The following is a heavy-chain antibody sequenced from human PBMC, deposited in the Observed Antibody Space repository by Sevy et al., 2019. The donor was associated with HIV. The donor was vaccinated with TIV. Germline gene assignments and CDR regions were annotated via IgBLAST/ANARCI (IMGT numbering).Heavy chain of an antibody. J-gene: IGHJ4*02. V-gene: IGHV3-74*01. CDR1: EFTVSSSY. Sequence: GGSLRLSCAASEFTVSSSYMSWVRQAPGKGLVWVSHINTDGKIIRYADSVKGRFTTSRDNAKNTLYLQMNSLRAEDTAVYYCARGSRGTFGSWGQGTLVTVSS. CDR3: ARGSRGTFGS. D-gene: IGHD1-26*01. CDR2: INTDGKII.